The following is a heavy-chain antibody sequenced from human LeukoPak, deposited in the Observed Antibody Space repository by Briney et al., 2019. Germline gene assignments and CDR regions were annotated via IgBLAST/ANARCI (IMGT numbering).Heavy chain of an antibody. D-gene: IGHD5-18*01. CDR3: TRERSTQLWFFDY. V-gene: IGHV4-31*03. Sequence: PSQTLSLTCTVSGGSISSGGYYWSWIPQHPGKGLEWIGNIYYSGSTYYNPSPKSRITISVDTSKNQFSLKLCSVTAADTAVYYCTRERSTQLWFFDYWGQGTLVTVSS. J-gene: IGHJ4*02. CDR1: GGSISSGGYY. CDR2: IYYSGST.